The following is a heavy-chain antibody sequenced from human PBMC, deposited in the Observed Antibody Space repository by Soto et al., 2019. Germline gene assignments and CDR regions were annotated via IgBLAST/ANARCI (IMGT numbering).Heavy chain of an antibody. D-gene: IGHD3-22*01. CDR2: IYHSGST. CDR3: ARVVVTYGMDV. J-gene: IGHJ6*02. V-gene: IGHV4-4*02. CDR1: GGSISSSNW. Sequence: QVQLQESGPGLVKPSGTLSLTCAVSGGSISSSNWWSWVRQPPGKGLAWIGEIYHSGSTNYNPSLESRVTISVDKSKNQFSLKLSSVTAADTAVYYCARVVVTYGMDVWGQGTTVTVSS.